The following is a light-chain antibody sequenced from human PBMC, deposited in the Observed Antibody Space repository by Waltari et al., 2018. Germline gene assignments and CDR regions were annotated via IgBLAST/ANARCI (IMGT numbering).Light chain of an antibody. CDR3: QQLNSYLFT. Sequence: DIQLTQSPSFLSASVGDRVTTTCRASQGISRYLAWYQQKPGKAPKLLIYAASTLQSGVPSRFSGSGSGTEFTLTISSLQPEDFATYYCQQLNSYLFTFGPGTKVDIK. CDR1: QGISRY. J-gene: IGKJ3*01. V-gene: IGKV1-9*01. CDR2: AAS.